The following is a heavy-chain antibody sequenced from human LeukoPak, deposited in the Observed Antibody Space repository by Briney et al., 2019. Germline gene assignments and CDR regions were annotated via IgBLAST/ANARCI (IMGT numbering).Heavy chain of an antibody. V-gene: IGHV4-59*01. CDR3: ARDRSNDFWSGYYGFDY. J-gene: IGHJ4*02. D-gene: IGHD3-3*01. Sequence: SETLSLTCTVSGGSISSYYWSWIRQPPGKGLEWIGYIYYSGSTNYNPSLKSRVTISVDTSKNQFSLKLGSVTAADTAVYYCARDRSNDFWSGYYGFDYWGQGTLVTVSS. CDR1: GGSISSYY. CDR2: IYYSGST.